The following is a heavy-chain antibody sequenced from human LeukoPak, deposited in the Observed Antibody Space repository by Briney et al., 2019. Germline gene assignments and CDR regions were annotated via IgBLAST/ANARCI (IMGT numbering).Heavy chain of an antibody. J-gene: IGHJ6*02. Sequence: GGSLRLSCAASGFTFSSYGMHWVRQAPGQGLEWVAVIWYAGSNKYYADSVKGRFTISRDNSKNTQYLQMNSLRAEDTAVYYCARAGPPNYDFWSGYAANYYYYYGMDVWGQGTTVTVSS. CDR2: IWYAGSNK. D-gene: IGHD3-3*01. V-gene: IGHV3-33*01. CDR1: GFTFSSYG. CDR3: ARAGPPNYDFWSGYAANYYYYYGMDV.